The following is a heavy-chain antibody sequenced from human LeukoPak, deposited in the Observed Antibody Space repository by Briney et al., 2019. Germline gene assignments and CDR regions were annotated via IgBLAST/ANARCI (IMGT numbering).Heavy chain of an antibody. CDR2: ISAYNGNT. CDR1: GGTFSSYA. J-gene: IGHJ4*02. CDR3: ARSSGGYYYDSSGFLDY. Sequence: EASVKVSCKASGGTFSSYAISWVRQAPGQGLEWMGWISAYNGNTNYAQKLQGRVTMTTDTSTSTAYMELRSLRSDDTAVYYCARSSGGYYYDSSGFLDYWGQGTLVTVSS. V-gene: IGHV1-18*01. D-gene: IGHD3-22*01.